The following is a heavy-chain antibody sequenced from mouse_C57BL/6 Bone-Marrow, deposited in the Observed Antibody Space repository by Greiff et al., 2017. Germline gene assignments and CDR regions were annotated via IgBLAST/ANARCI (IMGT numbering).Heavy chain of an antibody. CDR2: ITPNYGTT. Sequence: VQLQQSGPELVKPGASVKISCTASGYSFTDYNMNWVKQSNGKSLEWIGVITPNYGTTSSNQKFKGKATLTVDHSSSTAYMQLNSLTSEDSAVYYCERDEDCYYDPAGCTYWGQGTLVTVSA. J-gene: IGHJ3*01. D-gene: IGHD2-4*01. CDR3: ERDEDCYYDPAGCTY. CDR1: GYSFTDYN. V-gene: IGHV1-39*01.